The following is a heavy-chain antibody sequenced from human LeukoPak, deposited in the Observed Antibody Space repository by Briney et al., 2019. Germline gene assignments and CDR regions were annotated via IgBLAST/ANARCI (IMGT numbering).Heavy chain of an antibody. Sequence: SVKVSCKASGGTFSSYAISWVRQAPGQGLEWMGGIIPIFGTANYAQKFQGRVTITTDESTSTAYMELSGLRSEDTAVYYCARDAYDSSGYYPYYFDYWGQGTLVTVSS. V-gene: IGHV1-69*05. CDR2: IIPIFGTA. D-gene: IGHD3-22*01. J-gene: IGHJ4*02. CDR1: GGTFSSYA. CDR3: ARDAYDSSGYYPYYFDY.